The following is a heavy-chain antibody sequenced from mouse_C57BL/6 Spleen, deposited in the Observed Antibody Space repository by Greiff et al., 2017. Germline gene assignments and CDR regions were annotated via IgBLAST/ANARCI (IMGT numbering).Heavy chain of an antibody. V-gene: IGHV2-5*01. CDR2: IWRGGST. Sequence: VQLQESGPGLVQPSQSLSITCTVSGFSLTSYGVHWVRQSPGKGLEWLGVIWRGGSTDYNAAFMSRLSITKDNSKSQVFFKMNSLQADDTAIYYCAKEGNDYGYYYAMDYWGQGTSVTVSS. CDR1: GFSLTSYG. CDR3: AKEGNDYGYYYAMDY. J-gene: IGHJ4*01. D-gene: IGHD2-4*01.